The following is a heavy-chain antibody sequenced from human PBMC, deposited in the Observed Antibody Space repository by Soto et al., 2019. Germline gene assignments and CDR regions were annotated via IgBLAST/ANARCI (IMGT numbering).Heavy chain of an antibody. CDR2: INPSGGST. J-gene: IGHJ3*02. CDR1: GYTFTSYY. CDR3: ARDRSFSAIFPHYDAFDI. D-gene: IGHD3-3*01. V-gene: IGHV1-46*03. Sequence: QVQLVQSGAEVKKTGASVKVSCKASGYTFTSYYMHWVRQAPGQGLEWMGIINPSGGSTSYAQKFQGRVTMTRDTSTSTVYMELSSLRSEDTAVYYCARDRSFSAIFPHYDAFDIWGQGTMVTVSS.